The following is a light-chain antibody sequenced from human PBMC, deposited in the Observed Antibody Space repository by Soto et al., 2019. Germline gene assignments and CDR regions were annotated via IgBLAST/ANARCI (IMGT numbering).Light chain of an antibody. J-gene: IGKJ3*01. CDR2: GAS. Sequence: EIVLTQSPNTLSLSPWERATLSCRASQSVISGYLVWYQQKPGQAPRLLIYGASNRATGIPDRFSGSGSGTRLTLTITRVEPEDCAVYYCDQYSNSPPSVTGGPGTQVDIK. V-gene: IGKV3-20*01. CDR3: DQYSNSPPSVT. CDR1: QSVISGY.